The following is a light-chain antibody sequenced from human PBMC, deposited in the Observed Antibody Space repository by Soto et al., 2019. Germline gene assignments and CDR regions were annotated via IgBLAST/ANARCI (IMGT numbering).Light chain of an antibody. CDR1: QSVRSTY. Sequence: DIVLTQSPGTLSLSPGERATLSGRASQSVRSTYLAWYQQKPGQDPRLLIYGASNRTTGIPDRFSGSGYGTDFTLTISRLEPDDFAVYYCQQYGVSRWTFGQGTRVDI. V-gene: IGKV3-20*01. J-gene: IGKJ1*01. CDR3: QQYGVSRWT. CDR2: GAS.